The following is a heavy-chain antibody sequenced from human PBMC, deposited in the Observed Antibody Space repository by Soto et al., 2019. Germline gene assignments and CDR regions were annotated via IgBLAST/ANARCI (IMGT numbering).Heavy chain of an antibody. D-gene: IGHD2-8*01. CDR1: GYTFTSYY. J-gene: IGHJ6*02. Sequence: QVQLVQSGAEVKKPGASVKVSCKASGYTFTSYYMHWVRQAPGQGLEWMGIINPSGGSTSYAQKFQGRVTMTRDTSTSTAYVERSSLRSEDTAVYYCARQARYCTNGVCSAYGMDVWGQGTTVTVSS. V-gene: IGHV1-46*01. CDR2: INPSGGST. CDR3: ARQARYCTNGVCSAYGMDV.